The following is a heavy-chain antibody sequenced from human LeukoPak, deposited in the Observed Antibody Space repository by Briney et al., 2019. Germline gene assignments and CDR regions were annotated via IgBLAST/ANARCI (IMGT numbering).Heavy chain of an antibody. D-gene: IGHD4-23*01. CDR2: IYYSGST. CDR1: GGSVGSGSYY. Sequence: KSSETLSLTCTVSGGSVGSGSYYWSWIRQPPGKGLEWIGYIYYSGSTNYNPSLKSRVTISVDTSKNQFSLKLSSVTAADTAVYYCARDKGDYGGNGDAFDIWGQGTMVTVSS. J-gene: IGHJ3*02. CDR3: ARDKGDYGGNGDAFDI. V-gene: IGHV4-61*01.